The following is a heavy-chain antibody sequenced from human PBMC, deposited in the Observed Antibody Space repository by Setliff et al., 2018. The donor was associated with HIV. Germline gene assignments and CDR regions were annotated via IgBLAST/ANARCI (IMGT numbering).Heavy chain of an antibody. CDR3: ARLSSGDYDSSGYNY. CDR1: GYTFTSYG. Sequence: GASVKVSCKASGYTFTSYGISWVRQAPGQGLEWMGWTSAYNGNTNYAQKLQGRVTMTTDTSTSTAYMELRSLRSDDTAVYYCARLSSGDYDSSGYNYWGQGTLVTVSS. D-gene: IGHD3-22*01. CDR2: TSAYNGNT. V-gene: IGHV1-18*01. J-gene: IGHJ4*02.